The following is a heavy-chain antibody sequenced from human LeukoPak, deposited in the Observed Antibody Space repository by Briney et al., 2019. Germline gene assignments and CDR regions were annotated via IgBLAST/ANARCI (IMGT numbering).Heavy chain of an antibody. D-gene: IGHD1-26*01. CDR3: AKDPIFSGSYGVFDY. CDR1: GFTFSSYS. V-gene: IGHV3-48*01. Sequence: GGSLRLSCAASGFTFSSYSMNWVRQAPGKGLEWVSYISSSSTIYYADSVKGRFTISRDNAKNSLYLQMNSLRAGDTAVYYCAKDPIFSGSYGVFDYWGLGTLVTVSS. J-gene: IGHJ4*02. CDR2: ISSSSTI.